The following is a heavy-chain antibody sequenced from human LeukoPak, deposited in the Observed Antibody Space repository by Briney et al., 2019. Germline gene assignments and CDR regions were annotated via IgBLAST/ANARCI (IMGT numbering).Heavy chain of an antibody. Sequence: PGGSLRLSCAASGFTFSSYAMSWVRQAPGKGLEWVSAISGSGGSTYYADSVKGRFTISRDNSKNTLYLQMNSLRAEDTAVYYCAKDPHYYGSGNNTDYWGQGTLVTVSS. J-gene: IGHJ4*02. CDR3: AKDPHYYGSGNNTDY. CDR1: GFTFSSYA. D-gene: IGHD3-10*01. CDR2: ISGSGGST. V-gene: IGHV3-23*01.